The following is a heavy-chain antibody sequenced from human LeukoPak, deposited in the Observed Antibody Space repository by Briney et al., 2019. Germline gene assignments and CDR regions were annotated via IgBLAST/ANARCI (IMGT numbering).Heavy chain of an antibody. D-gene: IGHD3-16*01. V-gene: IGHV1-69*13. CDR2: IIPIFGTA. Sequence: SVKVSCKASGGTFRSYAISCVRQAPGQGLECMGGIIPIFGTAKYAQKFQGRVTITADESTSTAYMELSSLRSEDTAVYYCARKIAAVRTFGYYYYGTDVWGQGTTVTVSS. CDR1: GGTFRSYA. J-gene: IGHJ6*02. CDR3: ARKIAAVRTFGYYYYGTDV.